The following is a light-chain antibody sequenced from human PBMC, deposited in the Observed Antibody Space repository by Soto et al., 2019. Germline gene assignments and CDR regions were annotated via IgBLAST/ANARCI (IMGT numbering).Light chain of an antibody. CDR3: SSYKSTSTPYV. CDR1: SNDIGSYNY. V-gene: IGLV2-14*03. J-gene: IGLJ1*01. CDR2: DVT. Sequence: QSALTQPASVSGCPGQPNTISCTGTSNDIGSYNYVSWYQQHPGKATILIIYDVTNRPAGISSRFSASKSGDTASLTISVLQADDEVEYFCSSYKSTSTPYVFGSGTKVTVL.